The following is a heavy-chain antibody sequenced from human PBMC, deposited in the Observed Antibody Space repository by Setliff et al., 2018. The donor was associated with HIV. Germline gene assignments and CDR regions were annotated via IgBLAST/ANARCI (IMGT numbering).Heavy chain of an antibody. D-gene: IGHD3-16*01. Sequence: PGESLKISCAASGFTVSTYYMSWVRQAPGKGLEWISTIYSGGDTYHADSVKGRVTLSRDNSKNTLYLQMNSLRPEDTAVYYCARDEPTGGIDYWGQGTLVTVSS. J-gene: IGHJ4*02. CDR1: GFTVSTYY. CDR2: IYSGGDT. CDR3: ARDEPTGGIDY. V-gene: IGHV3-66*02.